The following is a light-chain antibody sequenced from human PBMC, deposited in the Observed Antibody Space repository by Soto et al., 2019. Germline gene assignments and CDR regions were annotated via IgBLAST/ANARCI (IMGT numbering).Light chain of an antibody. J-gene: IGLJ1*01. CDR3: AAWDNSLSGRDV. Sequence: QSVLTQPPLASGTPGQRVTISCSGSSSNIGSNYVHWYQQLPATAPKLLIYSGNQRPSGVPDRFSGSESGTSASLAISGLRSEDEGDYYCAAWDNSLSGRDVFGPGTKVTVL. V-gene: IGLV1-47*02. CDR1: SSNIGSNY. CDR2: SGN.